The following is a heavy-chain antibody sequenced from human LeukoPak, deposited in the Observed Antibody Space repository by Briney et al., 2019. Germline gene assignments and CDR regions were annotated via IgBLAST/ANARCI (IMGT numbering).Heavy chain of an antibody. CDR1: RGTFSSYA. CDR2: IIPILGTA. CDR3: ARGARYYYYYYMDV. J-gene: IGHJ6*03. V-gene: IGHV1-69*13. Sequence: SVKVSCKASRGTFSSYAISWVRQAPGQGLEWMGGIIPILGTANYAQKFQGRVTITADEFTSTAYMELSSLRSEDTAVYYCARGARYYYYYYMDVWGKGTTVTVSS.